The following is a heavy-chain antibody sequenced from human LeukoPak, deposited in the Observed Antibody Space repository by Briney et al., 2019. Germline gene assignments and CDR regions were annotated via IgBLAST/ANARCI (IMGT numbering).Heavy chain of an antibody. CDR1: GGSISSGGYY. CDR2: IYHSGST. D-gene: IGHD6-6*01. Sequence: SETLSLTCTVSGGSISSGGYYWSWIRQPPGKGLEWIGYIYHSGSTYYNPSLKSRVTISVDRSKNQFSLKLSSVTAADTAVYYCASAQLVPAQGFDYWGQGTLVTVSS. CDR3: ASAQLVPAQGFDY. V-gene: IGHV4-30-2*01. J-gene: IGHJ4*02.